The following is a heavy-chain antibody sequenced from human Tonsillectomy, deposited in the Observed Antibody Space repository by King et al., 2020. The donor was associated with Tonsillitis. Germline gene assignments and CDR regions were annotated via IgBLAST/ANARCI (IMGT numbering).Heavy chain of an antibody. J-gene: IGHJ2*01. D-gene: IGHD2-2*01. V-gene: IGHV4-4*07. CDR1: GGSISSYY. CDR2: IYTSGST. Sequence: QLQESGPGLVKPSETLSLTCTVSGGSISSYYWSWLRQPAGKGLAWIGRIYTSGSTNYNPSLKSRVTMSVDTSKNQLSLKLSSVTAADTAVYYCARGYCSSTSCLYWYFDLWGRGTLVTVSS. CDR3: ARGYCSSTSCLYWYFDL.